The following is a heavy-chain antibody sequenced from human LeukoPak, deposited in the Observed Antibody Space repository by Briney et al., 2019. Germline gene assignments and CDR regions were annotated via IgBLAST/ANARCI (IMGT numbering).Heavy chain of an antibody. V-gene: IGHV4-59*01. Sequence: SETLSLTCNVSGGSISTYYWSWIRQPPGKGLEWIGYIYYSGSTTYNPSLKSRVTISVDTSKNQFSLKLSSVTAADTAVYYCAGAIGRGGHDYWGQGTLVTVSA. CDR3: AGAIGRGGHDY. J-gene: IGHJ4*02. CDR2: IYYSGST. CDR1: GGSISTYY. D-gene: IGHD1-26*01.